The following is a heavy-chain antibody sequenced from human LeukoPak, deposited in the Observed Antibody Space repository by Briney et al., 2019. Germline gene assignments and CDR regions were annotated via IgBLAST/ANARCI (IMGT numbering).Heavy chain of an antibody. CDR1: GGSIISSSYY. Sequence: PSETLSLTCTVSGGSIISSSYYWGWIRQPPGKGLEWIGRISSSGSTNYNPSLKSRVTISVDTSKNQFSLKLSSVTAADTAVYFCARGPYSYDSSGAFDIWGQGTMVTVSS. V-gene: IGHV4-39*07. D-gene: IGHD3-22*01. CDR2: ISSSGST. J-gene: IGHJ3*02. CDR3: ARGPYSYDSSGAFDI.